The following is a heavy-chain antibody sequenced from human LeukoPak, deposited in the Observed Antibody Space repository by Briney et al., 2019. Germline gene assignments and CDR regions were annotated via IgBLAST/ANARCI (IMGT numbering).Heavy chain of an antibody. CDR3: ARGNPIVVVPAAIRYFDY. J-gene: IGHJ4*02. CDR2: INHSGST. V-gene: IGHV4-34*01. Sequence: SETLSLTCAVYGGSFSGYYWSWIRQPPGKGLEWIGEINHSGSTNYNPSLKSRVTISVDTSKNQFSLKLSSVTAADTAVYHCARGNPIVVVPAAIRYFDYWGQGTLVTVSS. D-gene: IGHD2-2*01. CDR1: GGSFSGYY.